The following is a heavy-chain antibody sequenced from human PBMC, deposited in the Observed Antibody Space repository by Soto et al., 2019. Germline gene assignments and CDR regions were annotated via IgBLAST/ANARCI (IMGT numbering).Heavy chain of an antibody. CDR2: IHYSGTT. V-gene: IGHV4-59*01. Sequence: SETLSLTCTVSGGSMRNYFWTWIRQPPGKGLEWIGYIHYSGTTSFFPSYNPSLRSRVTISEDTSKNQFSLKLLSVTTADTAVYFCAAGEASSRNLAPHYLDFWGQGTLVTVSS. J-gene: IGHJ4*02. CDR1: GGSMRNYF. D-gene: IGHD6-13*01. CDR3: AAGEASSRNLAPHYLDF.